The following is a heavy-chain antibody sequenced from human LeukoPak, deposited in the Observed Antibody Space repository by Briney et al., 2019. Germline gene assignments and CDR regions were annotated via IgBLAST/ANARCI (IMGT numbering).Heavy chain of an antibody. CDR2: ISCDGSNK. J-gene: IGHJ4*02. CDR3: AKDLSNWNDVTTPDY. CDR1: GFTFSSYG. V-gene: IGHV3-30*18. D-gene: IGHD1-1*01. Sequence: GGSLRLSCAASGFTFSSYGMHWVRQAPGKGLEWVAFISCDGSNKYYPDSVKGRFTISRDNSKNTLYLQMNSLRAEDTAVYYCAKDLSNWNDVTTPDYWGQGTLVTVSS.